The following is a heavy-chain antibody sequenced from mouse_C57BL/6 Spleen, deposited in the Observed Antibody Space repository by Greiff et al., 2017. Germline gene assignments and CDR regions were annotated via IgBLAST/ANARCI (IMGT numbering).Heavy chain of an antibody. D-gene: IGHD1-1*01. Sequence: QVHVKQPGAELVRPGSSVKLSCKASGYTFTSYWMDWVKQRPGQGLEWIGNIYPSDSETHYNQKFKDKATLTVDKSSSTAYMQLSSLTSADAAVYYCARRFTTVVAKYFDVWGTGTTVTVSS. V-gene: IGHV1-61*01. CDR3: ARRFTTVVAKYFDV. CDR2: IYPSDSET. J-gene: IGHJ1*03. CDR1: GYTFTSYW.